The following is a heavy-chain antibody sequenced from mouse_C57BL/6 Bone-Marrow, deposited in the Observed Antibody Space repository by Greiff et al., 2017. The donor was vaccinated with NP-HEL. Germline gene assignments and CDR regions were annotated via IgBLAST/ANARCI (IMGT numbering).Heavy chain of an antibody. CDR2: ISSGGSYT. Sequence: EVQRVESGGDLVKPGGSLKLSCAASGFTFSSYGMSWVRQTPDKRLEWVATISSGGSYTYYPDSVKGRFTISRDNAKNTLYLQMSSLKSEDTAMYYCARWGVVTLDYWGQGTTLTVSS. J-gene: IGHJ2*01. V-gene: IGHV5-6*01. CDR1: GFTFSSYG. D-gene: IGHD2-5*01. CDR3: ARWGVVTLDY.